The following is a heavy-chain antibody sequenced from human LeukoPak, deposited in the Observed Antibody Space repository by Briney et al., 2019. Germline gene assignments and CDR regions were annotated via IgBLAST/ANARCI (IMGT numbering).Heavy chain of an antibody. CDR2: IFYSGST. Sequence: PSQTLSLTCTVSGGSISTVVYYWNWIRQHPGKGLEWIGYIFYSGSTYYSPTLKSRINISLDTSKNLFSLKLSSVTAADTAVYYCAREVATGVGYYGTDVWGQGTTVTVSS. J-gene: IGHJ6*02. V-gene: IGHV4-31*03. D-gene: IGHD1-14*01. CDR3: AREVATGVGYYGTDV. CDR1: GGSISTVVYY.